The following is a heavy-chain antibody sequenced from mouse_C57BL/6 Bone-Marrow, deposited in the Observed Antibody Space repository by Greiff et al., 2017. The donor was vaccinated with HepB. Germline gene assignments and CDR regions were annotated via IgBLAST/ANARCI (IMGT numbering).Heavy chain of an antibody. D-gene: IGHD2-3*01. V-gene: IGHV8-5*01. CDR1: GFSLSTSNMG. CDR3: AQILIYDGYYGYFDY. J-gene: IGHJ2*01. CDR2: IWCNDDK. Sequence: QVTLKESGPGLLQPSQTLSLSCSFSGFSLSTSNMGIGWFRQPSGKGLEWLAHIWCNDDKYYNPSLKSRLTISKDTSNNQVFLKITIVDTADTATYYCAQILIYDGYYGYFDYWGQGTTLTVSS.